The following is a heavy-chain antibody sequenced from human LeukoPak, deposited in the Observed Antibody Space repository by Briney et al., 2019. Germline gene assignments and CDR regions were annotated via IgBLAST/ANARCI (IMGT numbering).Heavy chain of an antibody. CDR2: INPSGGST. CDR3: ARDIVVVPAAIQGAFDI. D-gene: IGHD2-2*01. Sequence: ASVNVSCKASGYTFTSYYMHWVRQAPGQGLEWMGIINPSGGSTSYAQKFQGRVTMTRDTSTSTVYMELSSLRSEDTAVYYCARDIVVVPAAIQGAFDIWGQGTMVTVSS. J-gene: IGHJ3*02. CDR1: GYTFTSYY. V-gene: IGHV1-46*01.